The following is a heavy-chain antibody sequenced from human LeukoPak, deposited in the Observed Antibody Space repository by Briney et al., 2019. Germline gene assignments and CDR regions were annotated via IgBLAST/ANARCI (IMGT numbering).Heavy chain of an antibody. D-gene: IGHD1-26*01. CDR2: ISTSSTYM. CDR3: ARVIGWDEPFDL. J-gene: IGHJ3*01. CDR1: GFTFSSYS. V-gene: IGHV3-21*06. Sequence: GGSLRLSCAASGFTFSSYSMNWVRQAPGKGLEWVSSISTSSTYMYYADSVKGRFTISRDNGKNTLYLQMNSLRVEDTAVYYCARVIGWDEPFDLWGQGTMVTVSS.